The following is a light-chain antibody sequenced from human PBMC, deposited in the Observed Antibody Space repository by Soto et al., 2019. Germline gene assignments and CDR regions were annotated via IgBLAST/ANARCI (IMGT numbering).Light chain of an antibody. V-gene: IGKV1-17*01. CDR2: AAS. CDR1: QGISTY. Sequence: DIQMTQSPSSLSASVGDRVTITCRASQGISTYLNWYHQKPGKAPKLLIYAASSLQSGVPSRFSGSGSETDFTLTISSLQPEDFATYYCLQHNSYPRTFGQGTKVDI. CDR3: LQHNSYPRT. J-gene: IGKJ1*01.